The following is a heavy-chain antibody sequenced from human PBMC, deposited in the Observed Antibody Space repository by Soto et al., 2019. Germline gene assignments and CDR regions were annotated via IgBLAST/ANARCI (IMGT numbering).Heavy chain of an antibody. CDR2: IHYSGST. Sequence: QLQLQESGPGLVKPSETLSLTCTVSGASISSNGYYWGWIRQPPGKGLEWIGSIHYSGSTFYNPSLKSRVTISVDMSKNQFSLKLSSVTAADTTVYYCARHLGWGSGTYQSSPNPSDWFDPWGQGTLVTVSS. CDR1: GASISSNGYY. CDR3: ARHLGWGSGTYQSSPNPSDWFDP. J-gene: IGHJ5*02. D-gene: IGHD3-10*01. V-gene: IGHV4-39*01.